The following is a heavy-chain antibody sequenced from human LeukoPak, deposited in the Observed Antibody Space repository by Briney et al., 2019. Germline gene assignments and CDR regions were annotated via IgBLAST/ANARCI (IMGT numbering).Heavy chain of an antibody. D-gene: IGHD6-13*01. CDR1: GESFSGYY. CDR3: ARQNPAASGQGLDY. V-gene: IGHV4-34*01. J-gene: IGHJ4*02. Sequence: SETLSLTCAVYGESFSGYYWSWIRQPPGKGLEWIGDINHSGSTNYNPSLKSRVTISVDTSKNQFSLELTSVTAADTAVYYCARQNPAASGQGLDYWGQGALVTVSS. CDR2: INHSGST.